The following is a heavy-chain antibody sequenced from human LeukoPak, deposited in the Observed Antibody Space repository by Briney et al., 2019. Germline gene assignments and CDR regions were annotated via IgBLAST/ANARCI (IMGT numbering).Heavy chain of an antibody. J-gene: IGHJ4*02. CDR3: AKDNIHDSSGYLYYFDY. CDR1: GYTFTSYY. V-gene: IGHV1-46*01. D-gene: IGHD3-22*01. CDR2: INPSGGST. Sequence: TSVKVSCKASGYTFTSYYMHWVRQAPGQGLEWMGIINPSGGSTSYAQKFQGRVTMTRDTSTSTVYMELSSLRAEDTAVYYCAKDNIHDSSGYLYYFDYWGQGTLVTVSS.